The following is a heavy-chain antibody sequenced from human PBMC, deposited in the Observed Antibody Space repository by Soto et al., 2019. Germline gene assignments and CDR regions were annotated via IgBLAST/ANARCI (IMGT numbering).Heavy chain of an antibody. D-gene: IGHD2-2*02. Sequence: QVQLVQSGAEVKKPGASVMLSCRPSGYTFTTYAIHWVRQAPGQSLEWMGWIHPGNGNTRYSPKFQGRVTLTRDTSASTVYMEMSSLTSEDTALYYCARDARDLYGVASAWLDPWGQGALVTVSS. CDR1: GYTFTTYA. J-gene: IGHJ5*02. CDR2: IHPGNGNT. CDR3: ARDARDLYGVASAWLDP. V-gene: IGHV1-3*01.